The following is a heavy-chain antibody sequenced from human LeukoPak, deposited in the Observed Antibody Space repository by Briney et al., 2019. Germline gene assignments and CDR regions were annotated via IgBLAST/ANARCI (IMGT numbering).Heavy chain of an antibody. Sequence: GRSLRLSCAASGFTFDDYAMHWVRQAPGKGLEWVSGISWNSGSIGYADSVKGRFTISRDNAKNSLYLQMNSLRAEDTAVYYCAIGSGVYNLFDPWGQGTLVTVSS. D-gene: IGHD1-26*01. J-gene: IGHJ5*02. CDR1: GFTFDDYA. CDR2: ISWNSGSI. V-gene: IGHV3-9*01. CDR3: AIGSGVYNLFDP.